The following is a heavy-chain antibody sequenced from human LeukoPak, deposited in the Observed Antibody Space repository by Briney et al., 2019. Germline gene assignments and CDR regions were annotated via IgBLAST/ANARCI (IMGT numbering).Heavy chain of an antibody. CDR3: AIPRGCSSTSCSIYYFDY. Sequence: SVKVSCKASGGTFSSYAISWVRQAPGQGLEWMGGIIPIFGTANYAQKFQGRVTITADESTSTACMELSSLRSEDTAVYYCAIPRGCSSTSCSIYYFDYWGQGTLVTVSS. CDR2: IIPIFGTA. J-gene: IGHJ4*02. D-gene: IGHD2-2*01. CDR1: GGTFSSYA. V-gene: IGHV1-69*13.